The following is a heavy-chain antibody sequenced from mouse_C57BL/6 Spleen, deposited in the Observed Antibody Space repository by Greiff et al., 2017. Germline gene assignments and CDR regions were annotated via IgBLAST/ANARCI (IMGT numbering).Heavy chain of an antibody. CDR3: SRSPYDYDEGYYAMDY. CDR1: GYTFTDYY. CDR2: INPYNGGT. J-gene: IGHJ4*01. Sequence: VQLQQSGPVLVKPGASVKMSCKASGYTFTDYYMNWVKQSHGKSLEWIGVINPYNGGTSYNQKFKGKATLTVDKSSSTAYMELNSLTSEDSAVYYCSRSPYDYDEGYYAMDYWGQGTSVTVSS. V-gene: IGHV1-19*01. D-gene: IGHD2-4*01.